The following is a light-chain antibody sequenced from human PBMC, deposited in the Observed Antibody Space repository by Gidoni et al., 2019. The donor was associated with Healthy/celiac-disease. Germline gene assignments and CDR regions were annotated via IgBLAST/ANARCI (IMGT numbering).Light chain of an antibody. V-gene: IGKV3-20*01. CDR3: QQYGSSPPKYT. Sequence: EIVLTQSPGTLSLSPGERATLSCRARQSVSSTYLAWYQHKPGQAPRLLIYGASSRATGIPDRFSGSGSGTDFTLTISRLEPEDFAVYYCQQYGSSPPKYTFGQGTKLEIK. J-gene: IGKJ2*01. CDR2: GAS. CDR1: QSVSSTY.